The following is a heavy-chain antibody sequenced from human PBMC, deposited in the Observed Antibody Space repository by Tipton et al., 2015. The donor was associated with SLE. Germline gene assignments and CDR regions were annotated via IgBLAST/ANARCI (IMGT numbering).Heavy chain of an antibody. J-gene: IGHJ4*02. Sequence: TLSLTCTVSGGSITSRTSYWAWIRPPPRKGLEWVGTISYSGNSYYNPSLQSRVSISLDTSKNQFSLKLNSVTAADTAVYFCARLTWMRDSSGYSNYFDYWGQGALITVSS. CDR3: ARLTWMRDSSGYSNYFDY. CDR1: GGSITSRTSY. D-gene: IGHD3-22*01. CDR2: ISYSGNS. V-gene: IGHV4-39*07.